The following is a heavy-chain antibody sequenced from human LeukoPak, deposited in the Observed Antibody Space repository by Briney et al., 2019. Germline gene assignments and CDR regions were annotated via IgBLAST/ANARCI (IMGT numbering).Heavy chain of an antibody. J-gene: IGHJ4*02. CDR3: ANLAAAGTGFDY. Sequence: GGSLRLSCAASGFTFSGYSMNWVRQAPGKGLEWASYISSSSSTIYYADSVKGRFTISRDNAKNSLYLQMNSLRAEDTAVYYCANLAAAGTGFDYWGQGTLVTVSS. CDR1: GFTFSGYS. CDR2: ISSSSSTI. V-gene: IGHV3-48*01. D-gene: IGHD6-13*01.